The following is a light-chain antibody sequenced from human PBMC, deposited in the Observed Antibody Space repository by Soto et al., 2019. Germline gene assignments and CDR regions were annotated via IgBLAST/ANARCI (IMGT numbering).Light chain of an antibody. CDR1: SSDVGGYNY. V-gene: IGLV2-14*01. Sequence: QSALTQPASVSGSPGQSSPISCSGTSSDVGGYNYVSWYQQHPGKAPKLIMYDVTILPSGVSGRFSGSKSGNTASLTNSGLQAEDEADYYCSSYTHRSPLSVFGGGTKVTAL. J-gene: IGLJ2*01. CDR2: DVT. CDR3: SSYTHRSPLSV.